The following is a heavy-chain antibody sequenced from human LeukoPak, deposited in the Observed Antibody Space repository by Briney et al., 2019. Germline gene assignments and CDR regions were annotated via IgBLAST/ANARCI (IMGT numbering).Heavy chain of an antibody. J-gene: IGHJ6*03. CDR3: ARDYGDYEDYYYYMDV. D-gene: IGHD4-17*01. V-gene: IGHV4-4*07. CDR1: GGSISSYY. Sequence: SETLSLTCTVSGGSISSYYWSWIRQPTGKGLEWTGRIYTSGSTNYNPSLKSRVTMSVDTSKNQFSLKLSSVTAADTAVYYCARDYGDYEDYYYYMDVWGKGTTVTISS. CDR2: IYTSGST.